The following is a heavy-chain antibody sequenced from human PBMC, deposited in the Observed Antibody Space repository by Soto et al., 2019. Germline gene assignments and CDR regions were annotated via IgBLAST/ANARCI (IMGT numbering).Heavy chain of an antibody. J-gene: IGHJ2*01. CDR1: GGSISSGDYY. CDR2: IYYSGST. Sequence: QVQLQESGPGLVKPSQTLSLTCTVSGGSISSGDYYWSWIRQPPGKGLEWIGYIYYSGSTYYNPSLKSRVTISVDASKNQFSLKLSSVTAADTAVYYCARDGYCSGGSCYWYFDLWGRGTLVTVSS. D-gene: IGHD2-15*01. CDR3: ARDGYCSGGSCYWYFDL. V-gene: IGHV4-30-4*01.